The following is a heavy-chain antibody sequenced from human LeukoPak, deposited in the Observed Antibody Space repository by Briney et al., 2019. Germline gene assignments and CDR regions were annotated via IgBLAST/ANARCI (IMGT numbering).Heavy chain of an antibody. Sequence: SETLSLTCAVSGYSISSGYYWGWIRQPPGKGLEWIGSIYHSGSTYYNPSLKSRVTISVDTSKNQFSLKLSSVTAADTAVYYCIFCVSSTSHVDYWGQGTLVTVSS. CDR3: IFCVSSTSHVDY. V-gene: IGHV4-38-2*01. CDR1: GYSISSGYY. D-gene: IGHD2-2*01. J-gene: IGHJ4*02. CDR2: IYHSGST.